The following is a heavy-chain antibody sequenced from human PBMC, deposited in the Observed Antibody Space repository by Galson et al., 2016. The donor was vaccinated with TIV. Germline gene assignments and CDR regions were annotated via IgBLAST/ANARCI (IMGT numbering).Heavy chain of an antibody. CDR2: IRYDGNIK. V-gene: IGHV3-33*01. D-gene: IGHD2-21*01. CDR1: EFSFNIYD. J-gene: IGHJ6*02. CDR3: ARPGLLQSYGGGDYYSDYYFYGLDV. Sequence: SLRLSCAASEFSFNIYDMHWVRQAPGKGLEWVALIRYDGNIKNYVDSVKGRFTISRDNSKNTLYLQMNSLRVEDTAVYYCARPGLLQSYGGGDYYSDYYFYGLDVWGQGTTVIVSS.